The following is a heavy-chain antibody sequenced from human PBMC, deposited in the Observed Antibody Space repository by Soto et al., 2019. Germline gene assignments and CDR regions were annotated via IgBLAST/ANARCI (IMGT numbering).Heavy chain of an antibody. J-gene: IGHJ5*02. CDR2: LIPYNGDR. CDR3: VRDASSGYRGWWDP. Sequence: ASVKVSCKASGYTFTSYCHSWVRQAPGQGLEWMGWLIPYNGDRIYAQKFQGRVILTTDTSTNTAYMELGSLRSDDTAVYYCVRDASSGYRGWWDPWGQGTLVTVSS. CDR1: GYTFTSYC. D-gene: IGHD5-12*01. V-gene: IGHV1-18*01.